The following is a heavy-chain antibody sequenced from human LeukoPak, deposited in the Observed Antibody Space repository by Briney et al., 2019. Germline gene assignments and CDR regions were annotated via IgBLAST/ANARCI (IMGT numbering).Heavy chain of an antibody. CDR1: GLTFSDYY. CDR3: TTLHYYGMVV. J-gene: IGHJ6*02. CDR2: ISGSGSTI. V-gene: IGHV3-11*01. Sequence: AGGSLRLSCAASGLTFSDYYMSWIRQAPGKGLEWVSYISGSGSTIYYADSVKGRFTNSRDNAKNSLYLQMDSLSAEDTAVYYYTTLHYYGMVVWGPGTTVTVS.